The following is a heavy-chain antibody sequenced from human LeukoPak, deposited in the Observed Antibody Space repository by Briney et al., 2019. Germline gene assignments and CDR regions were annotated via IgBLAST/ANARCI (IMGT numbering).Heavy chain of an antibody. V-gene: IGHV3-23*01. CDR2: ISDSGDST. CDR1: GFTFSSYA. D-gene: IGHD2-2*01. J-gene: IGHJ4*02. Sequence: GGSLRLSCAASGFTFSSYAMRWVRQAPGKGLEWVSSISDSGDSTYYADSATGRFTISRDNSKNTVSLQMSSLRAEDTAVYYCAKGGVPSKCYYDYWGQGTLVTVSS. CDR3: AKGGVPSKCYYDY.